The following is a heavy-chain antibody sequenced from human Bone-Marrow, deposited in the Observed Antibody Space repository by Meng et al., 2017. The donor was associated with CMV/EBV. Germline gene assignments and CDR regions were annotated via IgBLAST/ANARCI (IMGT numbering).Heavy chain of an antibody. CDR2: IYSGGST. Sequence: GESLKISCAASEFTVSSNYMSWVRQAPGKGLEWVSVIYSGGSTYYADSVKGRFTISRDNSKNTLYLQMNSLRAEDTAVYYCARDVTLYDYDSSGYSYYFDYWGQGTLVTVSS. D-gene: IGHD3-22*01. V-gene: IGHV3-66*02. J-gene: IGHJ4*02. CDR1: EFTVSSNY. CDR3: ARDVTLYDYDSSGYSYYFDY.